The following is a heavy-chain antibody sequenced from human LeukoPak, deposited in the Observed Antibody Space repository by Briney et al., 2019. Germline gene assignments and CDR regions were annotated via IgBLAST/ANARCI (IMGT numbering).Heavy chain of an antibody. CDR3: AKDFRIGYSAHFDY. CDR1: GFTFRSHA. J-gene: IGHJ4*02. D-gene: IGHD2-21*01. V-gene: IGHV3-23*01. Sequence: GSLRLSCVGSGFTFRSHAMSWVRPAPEKGLEFVSGIYENGGTTYYADSVKGRFSISRDNSKNTLYLQMDSLRGEDTAVYYCAKDFRIGYSAHFDYWGQGALVTVSS. CDR2: IYENGGTT.